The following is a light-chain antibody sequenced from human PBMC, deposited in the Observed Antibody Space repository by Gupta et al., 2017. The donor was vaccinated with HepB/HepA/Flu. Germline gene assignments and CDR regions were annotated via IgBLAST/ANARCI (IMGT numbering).Light chain of an antibody. V-gene: IGKV1-39*01. CDR1: QSINNF. CDR2: AAS. Sequence: DIQMTQSPSSLSASVGDRVTITCRASQSINNFLNWYQQKLGKAPKLLIYAASSLQSGVPSRFSGSGSGTDFTLTISSRQPEDFATYYCQQGDNTPRTFGQGTKVEIK. J-gene: IGKJ1*01. CDR3: QQGDNTPRT.